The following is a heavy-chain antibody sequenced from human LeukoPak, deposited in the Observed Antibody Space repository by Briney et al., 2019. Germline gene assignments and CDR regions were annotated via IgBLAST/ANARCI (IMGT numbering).Heavy chain of an antibody. CDR1: GFTFSSCL. Sequence: QAGGSLRLSCAASGFTFSSCLMHWVRQAPGKGLVWVSRINTDESNAYADSVKGRFTISRDNAKNTLYLQMNSLRAEDTAVYFCGRGGDGINVWGQGTTVIVSS. CDR3: GRGGDGINV. CDR2: INTDESNA. J-gene: IGHJ3*01. V-gene: IGHV3-74*01.